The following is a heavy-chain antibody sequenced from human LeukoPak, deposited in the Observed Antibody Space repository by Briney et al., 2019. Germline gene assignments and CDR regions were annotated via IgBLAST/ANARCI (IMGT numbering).Heavy chain of an antibody. CDR2: ISGSGSST. D-gene: IGHD3-22*01. CDR1: GFTFSSYA. Sequence: GGSLRLSCAASGFTFSSYAMGWVRRAPGKGLGWVSAISGSGSSTYYADSVKGRFTISRDKSKNTLYLQMNSLRAEDTAVYYCAKGATYSYDSSGYFDYWGQGTLVTVSS. J-gene: IGHJ4*02. CDR3: AKGATYSYDSSGYFDY. V-gene: IGHV3-23*01.